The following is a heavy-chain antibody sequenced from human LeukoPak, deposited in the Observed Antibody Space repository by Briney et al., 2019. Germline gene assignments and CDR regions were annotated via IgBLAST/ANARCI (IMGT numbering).Heavy chain of an antibody. CDR2: IKQDGSEK. CDR3: ARDSRGYSYGPNTDY. V-gene: IGHV3-7*01. CDR1: GFTFSSYW. D-gene: IGHD5-18*01. J-gene: IGHJ4*02. Sequence: GGSLRLSCAASGFTFSSYWMSWVRQAPGKGLEWVANIKQDGSEKYYVDSVKGRFTISRDNAKNSLYLEMNSLRVEDTAIYYCARDSRGYSYGPNTDYWGQGTLVTVSS.